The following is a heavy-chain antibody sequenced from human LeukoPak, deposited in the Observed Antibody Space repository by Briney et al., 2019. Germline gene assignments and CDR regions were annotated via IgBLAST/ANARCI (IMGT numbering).Heavy chain of an antibody. J-gene: IGHJ2*01. CDR1: GGSITTSSYY. D-gene: IGHD2/OR15-2a*01. Sequence: SETLSLACTVSGGSITTSSYYWGWIRQPPGKGLEWIGIIYYSGSTYYNPSLKGRVTISVDTSKNQFSLKLSSVTAADTAVYYCARAFRARYFDLWGRGTLVTVSS. V-gene: IGHV4-39*01. CDR3: ARAFRARYFDL. CDR2: IYYSGST.